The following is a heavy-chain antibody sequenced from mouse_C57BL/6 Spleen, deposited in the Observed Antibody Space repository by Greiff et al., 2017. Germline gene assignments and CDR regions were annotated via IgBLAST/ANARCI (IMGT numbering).Heavy chain of an antibody. V-gene: IGHV1-53*01. Sequence: VQLQQPGTELVKPGASVKLSCKASGYTFTSYWMPWVKQRPGQGLEWIGNINPSNGGTNYNEKFKSKATLTVDKSSSTAYMQLSSLTSEDSAVYYGARGLLLRGYYARDYWGQGTSVTGSS. CDR2: INPSNGGT. J-gene: IGHJ4*01. D-gene: IGHD1-1*01. CDR1: GYTFTSYW. CDR3: ARGLLLRGYYARDY.